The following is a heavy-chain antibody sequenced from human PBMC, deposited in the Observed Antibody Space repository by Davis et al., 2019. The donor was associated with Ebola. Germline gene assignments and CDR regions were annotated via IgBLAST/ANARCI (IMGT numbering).Heavy chain of an antibody. J-gene: IGHJ4*02. D-gene: IGHD3-3*01. CDR1: GLTFEDYA. CDR3: ARDSPDFWSGVVDY. Sequence: SLKISCAASGLTFEDYAMHWVRQTPGKGLEWVSGISWKTEKIAYADSVKGRFTISRDNAKKSLYLQMNSLREEDTALYYCARDSPDFWSGVVDYWGQGTLVTVSS. V-gene: IGHV3-9*01. CDR2: ISWKTEKI.